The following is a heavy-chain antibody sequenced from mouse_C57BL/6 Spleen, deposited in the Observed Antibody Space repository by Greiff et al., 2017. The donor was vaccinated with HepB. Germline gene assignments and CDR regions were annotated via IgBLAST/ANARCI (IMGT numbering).Heavy chain of an antibody. CDR1: GFTFSSYG. Sequence: EVMLVESGGDLVKPGGSLKLSCAASGFTFSSYGMSWVRQTPDKRLEWVATISSGGSYTYYPDSVKGRFTISRDNAKNTLYLQMSSLKSEDTAMYYCARHYGYDAEYYFDYWGQGTTLTVSS. V-gene: IGHV5-6*02. CDR3: ARHYGYDAEYYFDY. D-gene: IGHD2-2*01. CDR2: ISSGGSYT. J-gene: IGHJ2*01.